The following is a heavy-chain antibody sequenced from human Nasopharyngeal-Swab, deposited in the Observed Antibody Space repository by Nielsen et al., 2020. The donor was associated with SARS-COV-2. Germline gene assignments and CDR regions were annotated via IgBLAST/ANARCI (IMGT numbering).Heavy chain of an antibody. CDR1: GFTFSSYA. J-gene: IGHJ4*02. V-gene: IGHV3-23*01. Sequence: GESLKISCAASGFTFSSYAMSWVRQAPGKGLEWVSAISGSGGSTYYADSVKGRFTISRDNSKNTLYLQMNSLRAEDTAVYYCAKVDDYGGNSPFDYWGQGTLVTVSS. CDR2: ISGSGGST. CDR3: AKVDDYGGNSPFDY. D-gene: IGHD4-23*01.